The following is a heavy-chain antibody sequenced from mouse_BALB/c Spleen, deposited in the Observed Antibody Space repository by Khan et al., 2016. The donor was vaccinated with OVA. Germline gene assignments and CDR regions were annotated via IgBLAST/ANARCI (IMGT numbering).Heavy chain of an antibody. CDR1: GYTFTSYT. CDR3: AREGAYYRSDGCFAY. D-gene: IGHD2-14*01. V-gene: IGHV1-4*01. CDR2: INPSNSYT. Sequence: QVQLQQSGAELARPGASVKMSCKASGYTFTSYTMHWIKQRPGQGLEWIGYINPSNSYTNYNQKFKDKATLTADKSSSTAYMQLSSLTSEDAAVYYCAREGAYYRSDGCFAYWGQGTLVTVSA. J-gene: IGHJ3*01.